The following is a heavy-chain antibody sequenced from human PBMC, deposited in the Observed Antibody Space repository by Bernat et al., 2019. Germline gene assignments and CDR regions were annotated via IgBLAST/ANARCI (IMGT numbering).Heavy chain of an antibody. CDR2: ISSRGTSI. CDR1: GFTFSDYH. J-gene: IGHJ4*02. D-gene: IGHD4-17*01. Sequence: QVQLVESGGGLVKPGGSLRLSCAASGFTFSDYHMSWIRQAPGKGLEWCSYISSRGTSIYDADPVKGRFTISRDNTKNSLFLQMNSLRAEATAVYYWARERDGDSTFDYWGQGTLVTVSS. V-gene: IGHV3-11*01. CDR3: ARERDGDSTFDY.